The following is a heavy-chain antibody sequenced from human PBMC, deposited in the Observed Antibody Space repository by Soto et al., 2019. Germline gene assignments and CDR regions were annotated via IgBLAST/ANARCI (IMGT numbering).Heavy chain of an antibody. CDR2: ISAYNGNT. CDR3: ASSVTITYYYYGMDV. J-gene: IGHJ6*02. CDR1: GYTFTSYG. D-gene: IGHD4-17*01. Sequence: QVQLVQSGAEVKKPGASVKVSCKASGYTFTSYGISWVRQAPGQGLEWMGWISAYNGNTNYAQKLQCRVTMTTDTSTSTAYMELRSLRSDDTAVYYCASSVTITYYYYGMDVWGQGTTVTVSS. V-gene: IGHV1-18*01.